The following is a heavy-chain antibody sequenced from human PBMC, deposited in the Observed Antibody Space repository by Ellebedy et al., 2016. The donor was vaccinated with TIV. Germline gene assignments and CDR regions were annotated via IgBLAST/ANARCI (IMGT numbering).Heavy chain of an antibody. J-gene: IGHJ4*02. CDR1: GGSISSNY. CDR3: ARVPLTTYYYDSSGYY. CDR2: IHYSGRT. V-gene: IGHV4-59*12. Sequence: SETLSLTCTVSGGSISSNYWNWIRQPAGKGLEWIGYIHYSGRTNYNPSLESRITISVDTSKNQFSLTLSSVTAADTAVYYCARVPLTTYYYDSSGYYWGQGTLVTVSS. D-gene: IGHD3-22*01.